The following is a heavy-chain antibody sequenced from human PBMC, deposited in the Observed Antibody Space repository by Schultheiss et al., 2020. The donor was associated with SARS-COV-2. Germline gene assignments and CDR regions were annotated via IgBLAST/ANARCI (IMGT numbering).Heavy chain of an antibody. CDR3: AKDRGTMVRGVIGY. V-gene: IGHV1-8*01. Sequence: ASVKVSCKASGYTFTSYDINWVRQATGQGLEWMGWMNPNSGNTGYAQKFQGRVTMTRNTSISTAYMELSSLRAEDTAVYYCAKDRGTMVRGVIGYWGQGTLVTGSS. CDR1: GYTFTSYD. J-gene: IGHJ4*02. D-gene: IGHD3-10*01. CDR2: MNPNSGNT.